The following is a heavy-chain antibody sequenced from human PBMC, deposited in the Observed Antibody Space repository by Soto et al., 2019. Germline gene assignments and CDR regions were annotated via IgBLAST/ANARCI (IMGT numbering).Heavy chain of an antibody. Sequence: SVEVCCEAAGGTFSSCAISWVRQAPGQGLEWMGGIIPIFGTANYAQKFQGRVTITADKSTSTAYMELSSLRSEDTAVYYCARDPGYSGYDAGFYFDYWGQGTLVTVSS. V-gene: IGHV1-69*06. D-gene: IGHD5-12*01. CDR1: GGTFSSCA. CDR2: IIPIFGTA. CDR3: ARDPGYSGYDAGFYFDY. J-gene: IGHJ4*02.